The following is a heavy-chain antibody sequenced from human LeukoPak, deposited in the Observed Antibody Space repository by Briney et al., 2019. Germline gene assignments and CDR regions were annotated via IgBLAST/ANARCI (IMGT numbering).Heavy chain of an antibody. D-gene: IGHD3-16*02. CDR2: IYYSGST. Sequence: SETLSLTCTVSGGSISSYYWSWIRQPPGKGLEWIGYIYYSGSTNYNPSLKSRVTISVDTSKNQFSLKLSSVTAADTAVYYCARLVIPYYYYYMDVWGKGTTVTISS. J-gene: IGHJ6*03. V-gene: IGHV4-59*01. CDR1: GGSISSYY. CDR3: ARLVIPYYYYYMDV.